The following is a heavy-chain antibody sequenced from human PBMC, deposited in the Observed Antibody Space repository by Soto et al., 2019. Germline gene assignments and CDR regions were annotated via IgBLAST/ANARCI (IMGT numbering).Heavy chain of an antibody. J-gene: IGHJ3*02. D-gene: IGHD3-10*01. V-gene: IGHV4-31*03. CDR2: IYSFGRA. CDR1: GDSISGGTYY. Sequence: QVQLQESGPGLVKPSQTLSLTCNVSGDSISGGTYYWNSIRQHPGKGLEWAGYIYSFGRAYNNPSLKSRVLISVDTSTNQFALILRAVPAADTAVYFCARGLRGALVRGITNAPTDAFDMWGKGTIVTVSS. CDR3: ARGLRGALVRGITNAPTDAFDM.